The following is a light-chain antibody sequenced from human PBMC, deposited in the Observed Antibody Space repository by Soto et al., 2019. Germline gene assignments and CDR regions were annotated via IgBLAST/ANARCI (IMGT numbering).Light chain of an antibody. CDR1: QSVSSN. J-gene: IGKJ5*01. CDR3: QQYNDWPLA. Sequence: EIVMTQSPATLSVSPGERATLSCRASQSVSSNLAWYQQKPGQTPRLLIYGVSTRATGVPARFSGGGSGTEFTLTISSLQSEDFAVYYCQQYNDWPLALGQGTRLESK. CDR2: GVS. V-gene: IGKV3-15*01.